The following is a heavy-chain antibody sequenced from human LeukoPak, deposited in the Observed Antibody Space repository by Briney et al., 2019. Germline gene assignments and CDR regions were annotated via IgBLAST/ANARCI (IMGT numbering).Heavy chain of an antibody. J-gene: IGHJ5*02. CDR1: GYTFTGYY. CDR3: ARDSSWGDNWFDP. CDR2: INPNSGGT. D-gene: IGHD6-13*01. Sequence: LGASVKVSCKASGYTFTGYYMHWVRQAPGQGLEWMGWINPNSGGTNYAQKLQGRVTMTTDTSTSTAYMELRSLRSDDTAVYYCARDSSWGDNWFDPWGQGTLVTVSS. V-gene: IGHV1-2*03.